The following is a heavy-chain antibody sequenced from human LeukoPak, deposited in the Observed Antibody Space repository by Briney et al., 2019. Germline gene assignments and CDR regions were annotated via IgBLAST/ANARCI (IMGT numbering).Heavy chain of an antibody. J-gene: IGHJ4*02. D-gene: IGHD1-26*01. V-gene: IGHV3-21*01. CDR3: ARLNLGATHHSYSFDY. Sequence: PGGSLRLSCAASGFTFSSYAMSWVRQAPGKGLEWVSSISSSSSYIYYADSVKGRFTISRDNAKNSLYLQMNSLRAEDTAVYYCARLNLGATHHSYSFDYWAREPWSPSPQ. CDR1: GFTFSSYA. CDR2: ISSSSSYI.